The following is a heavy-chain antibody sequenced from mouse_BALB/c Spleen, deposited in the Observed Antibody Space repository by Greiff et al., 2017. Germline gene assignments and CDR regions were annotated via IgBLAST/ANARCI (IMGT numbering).Heavy chain of an antibody. V-gene: IGHV5-17*02. CDR2: ISSGSSTI. CDR1: GFTFSSFG. Sequence: EVKLMESGGGLVQPGGSRKLSCAASGFTFSSFGMHWVRQAPEKGLEWVAYISSGSSTIYYADTVKGRFTISRDNPKNTLFLQMTSLRSEDTAMYYCARDYYGSSWGFAYWGQGTLVTVSA. J-gene: IGHJ3*01. CDR3: ARDYYGSSWGFAY. D-gene: IGHD1-1*01.